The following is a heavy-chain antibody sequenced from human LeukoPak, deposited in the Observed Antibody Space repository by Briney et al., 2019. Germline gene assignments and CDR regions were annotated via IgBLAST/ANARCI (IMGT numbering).Heavy chain of an antibody. V-gene: IGHV1-18*01. CDR1: GYTFTSYG. J-gene: IGHJ5*02. CDR3: ARHSITMVRGVIIRGPEYNWFDP. Sequence: ASVKVSCKASGYTFTSYGISWVRQAPGQGLEWMGWISAYNGNTNYAQKLQGRVTMTTDTSTSTAYMELRSLRSDDTAVYYCARHSITMVRGVIIRGPEYNWFDPWSQGTLVTVSS. D-gene: IGHD3-10*01. CDR2: ISAYNGNT.